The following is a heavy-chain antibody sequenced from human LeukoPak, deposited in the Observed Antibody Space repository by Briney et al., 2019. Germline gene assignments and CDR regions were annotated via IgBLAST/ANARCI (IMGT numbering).Heavy chain of an antibody. CDR3: ARDPTPI. D-gene: IGHD4-17*01. CDR1: GGSISSGSYY. CDR2: IYYSGST. Sequence: SQTLSLTCTVSGGSISSGSYYWSWIRQPAGKGLEWIGYIYYSGSTNYNPSLKSRVTISVDTSKNQFSLKLSSVTAADTAVYYCARDPTPIWGQGTMVTVSS. J-gene: IGHJ3*02. V-gene: IGHV4-61*10.